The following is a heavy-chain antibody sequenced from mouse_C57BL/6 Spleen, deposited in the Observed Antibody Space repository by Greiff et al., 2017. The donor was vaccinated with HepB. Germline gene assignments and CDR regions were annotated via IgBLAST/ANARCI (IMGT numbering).Heavy chain of an antibody. D-gene: IGHD1-1*01. CDR1: GYTFTSYW. Sequence: QVQLQQSGAELVRPGTSVKLSCKASGYTFTSYWMHWVKQRPGQGLEWIGVIDPSDSYTNYNQKFKGKATLTVDTSSSTAYMQLSSLTSEDSAVYYCTRYGNYGAMDYWGQGTSVTVSA. J-gene: IGHJ4*01. CDR2: IDPSDSYT. CDR3: TRYGNYGAMDY. V-gene: IGHV1-59*01.